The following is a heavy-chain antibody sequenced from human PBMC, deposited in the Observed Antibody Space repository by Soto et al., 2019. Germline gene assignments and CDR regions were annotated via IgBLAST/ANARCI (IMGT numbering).Heavy chain of an antibody. Sequence: PGGSLRLSCAASGFTFSSYGMHWVRQAPGKGLEWVAVISYDGSNKYYADSVKGRFTISRDNSKNTLYLQMNSLGAEDTAVYYCAKDLTIAAAGTLRSDYWGQGTLVTVSS. CDR3: AKDLTIAAAGTLRSDY. CDR2: ISYDGSNK. J-gene: IGHJ4*02. D-gene: IGHD6-13*01. CDR1: GFTFSSYG. V-gene: IGHV3-30*18.